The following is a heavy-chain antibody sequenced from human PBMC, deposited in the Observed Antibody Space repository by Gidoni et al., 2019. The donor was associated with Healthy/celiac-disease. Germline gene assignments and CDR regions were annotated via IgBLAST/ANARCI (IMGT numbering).Heavy chain of an antibody. Sequence: QVQLVQSGAAVKKPGSSVKVSCKASGGTFSSYAISWVRQAPGQGLEWMGGIIPIFGTANYAQKVQGRVTITADESTSTAYMELSSLRFEDTAVYYCARGPRNSYGYFGWFXPWGQGTLVTVSS. D-gene: IGHD5-18*01. CDR3: ARGPRNSYGYFGWFXP. CDR2: IIPIFGTA. CDR1: GGTFSSYA. V-gene: IGHV1-69*01. J-gene: IGHJ5*02.